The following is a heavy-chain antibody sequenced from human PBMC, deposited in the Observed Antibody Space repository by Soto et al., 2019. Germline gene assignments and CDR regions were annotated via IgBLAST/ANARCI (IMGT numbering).Heavy chain of an antibody. CDR2: INAGNGNT. J-gene: IGHJ5*02. V-gene: IGHV1-3*01. Sequence: ASVKVSCKASGYTFTSYAMHWVRQAPGQRLEWMGWINAGNGNTKYSQKFQGRVAITRDTSASTAYMELSSLRSEDTAVYYCARSTMVRGVTPWGQGTLVTVSS. D-gene: IGHD3-10*01. CDR1: GYTFTSYA. CDR3: ARSTMVRGVTP.